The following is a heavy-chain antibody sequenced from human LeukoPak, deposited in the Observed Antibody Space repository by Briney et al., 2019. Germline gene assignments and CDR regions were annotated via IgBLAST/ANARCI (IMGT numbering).Heavy chain of an antibody. D-gene: IGHD3-22*01. V-gene: IGHV3-30-3*01. CDR1: GFTFSSYA. CDR3: ARSPYYDSSTYQDF. Sequence: GRSLRLSCTASGFTFSSYAFHWVRQAPGKGLEWVAIISCDGGFKYYTDSVKGRFTISRDNSKSTLYLQMNSLRAEDTAVYHCARSPYYDSSTYQDFWGQGTLVTVSS. CDR2: ISCDGGFK. J-gene: IGHJ4*02.